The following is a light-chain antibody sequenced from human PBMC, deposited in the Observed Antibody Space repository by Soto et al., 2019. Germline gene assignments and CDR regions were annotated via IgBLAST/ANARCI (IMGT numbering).Light chain of an antibody. J-gene: IGKJ4*01. CDR3: QQVIIYPLT. CDR2: AVS. Sequence: DIQLTQSPSFLSASIGDRVTITCRASQGISSSLAWYQQKPGKAPKILIYAVSTLKSGVTSRFSGSGSGTEFTLTISRLQAEDFATYYSQQVIIYPLTFGGGTKVDIK. CDR1: QGISSS. V-gene: IGKV1-9*01.